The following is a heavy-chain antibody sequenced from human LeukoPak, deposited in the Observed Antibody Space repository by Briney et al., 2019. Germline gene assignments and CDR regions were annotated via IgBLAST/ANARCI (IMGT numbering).Heavy chain of an antibody. J-gene: IGHJ4*02. V-gene: IGHV4-59*01. CDR1: GGSIGSYY. Sequence: ASETLSLTCTVAGGSIGSYYWSWIRQPPGKGLEWIGYIYYSGSTNSGSPNYSPSLMSRLNISVDTSKDQFSLKLAAVTAADTAVYYCARDPFGEGGINYWGQGTLVTVSS. CDR3: ARDPFGEGGINY. D-gene: IGHD3-10*01. CDR2: IYYSGSTNSGSP.